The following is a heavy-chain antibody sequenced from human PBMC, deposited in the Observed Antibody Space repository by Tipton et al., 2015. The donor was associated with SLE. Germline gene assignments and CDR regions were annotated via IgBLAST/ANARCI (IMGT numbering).Heavy chain of an antibody. Sequence: TLSLTCAVSGYSISSGFYWGWIRQPPGKGLEWIGSIYHSGSTYYNPSLKSRVTISGDTSKNQFSLKLSSGTAADTAVYYCANVNYYFDYWGQGTLGTVSS. CDR2: IYHSGST. CDR3: ANVNYYFDY. J-gene: IGHJ4*02. V-gene: IGHV4-38-2*01. CDR1: GYSISSGFY. D-gene: IGHD3-10*01.